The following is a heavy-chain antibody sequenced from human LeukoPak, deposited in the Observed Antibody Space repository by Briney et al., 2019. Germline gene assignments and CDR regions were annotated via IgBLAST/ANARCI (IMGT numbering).Heavy chain of an antibody. CDR1: GFTFSSYA. D-gene: IGHD3-10*01. CDR2: ISYDGSNK. Sequence: GGSLRLSCAASGFTFSSYAMHWVRRAPGKGLERVAVISYDGSNKYYADSVKGRFTISRDKSKNTLYLQMNSLRAEDTAVYYCARTYGSGSPALLDYYYGMDVWGQGTTVTVSS. V-gene: IGHV3-30-3*01. J-gene: IGHJ6*02. CDR3: ARTYGSGSPALLDYYYGMDV.